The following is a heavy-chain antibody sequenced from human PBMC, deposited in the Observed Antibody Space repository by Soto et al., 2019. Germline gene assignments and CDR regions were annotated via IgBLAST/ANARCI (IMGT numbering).Heavy chain of an antibody. D-gene: IGHD6-25*01. Sequence: QVQLVQSGAEVKKPGASVKVSCKASGYTFTSYAMHWVRQAPGQRLEWMGWINAGNGITKYSQKFQGRVTITRDTSASTAYMELSSLRSEDTAVYYCAGGSGPNYYGMDVWGQGTTVTVSS. J-gene: IGHJ6*02. CDR1: GYTFTSYA. CDR2: INAGNGIT. CDR3: AGGSGPNYYGMDV. V-gene: IGHV1-3*01.